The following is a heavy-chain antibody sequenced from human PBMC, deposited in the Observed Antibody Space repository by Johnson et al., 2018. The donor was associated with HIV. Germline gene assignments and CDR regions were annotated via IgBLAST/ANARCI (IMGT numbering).Heavy chain of an antibody. CDR1: GFTFSSYG. CDR2: IWYDGSNK. D-gene: IGHD1-1*01. V-gene: IGHV3-33*01. J-gene: IGHJ3*02. CDR3: VRPRGGRFNWRGLGAFDM. Sequence: QVQLVESGGGVVQPGRSLRLSCAASGFTFSSYGMHWVRQAPGKGLEWVAVIWYDGSNKYYADSVKGRFTISRDNAKNSLFLQMNSLRVEDTAVFYCVRPRGGRFNWRGLGAFDMWGQGTMVTVSS.